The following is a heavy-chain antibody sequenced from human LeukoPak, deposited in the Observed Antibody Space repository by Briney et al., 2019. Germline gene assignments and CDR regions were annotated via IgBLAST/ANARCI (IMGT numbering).Heavy chain of an antibody. D-gene: IGHD3-22*01. CDR3: ARSLTYYYDSSGYQFDY. V-gene: IGHV3-21*01. Sequence: GGSLRLSCAASGFDFSGYGLNWVRQTPGKGLEWLTSISSTGSDIHYADSVKGRFTISRDNAKNSLYLQMNSLRAEDTAVYYCARSLTYYYDSSGYQFDYWGQGTLVTVSS. J-gene: IGHJ4*02. CDR2: ISSTGSDI. CDR1: GFDFSGYG.